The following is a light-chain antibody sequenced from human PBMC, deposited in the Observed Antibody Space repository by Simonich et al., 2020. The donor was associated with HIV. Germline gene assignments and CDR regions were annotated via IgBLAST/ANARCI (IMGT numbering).Light chain of an antibody. CDR3: QQSYSTPIA. Sequence: DIQMTQSPSTLSASVGDRVTITCRASQSVSTWLAWYQQKPGKAPKLLIYAASSLQSGVPSKFSGSGSGTDFTLTISSLQPEDFGTYYCQQSYSTPIAFGQGTRLEIK. V-gene: IGKV1-39*01. CDR2: AAS. J-gene: IGKJ5*01. CDR1: QSVSTW.